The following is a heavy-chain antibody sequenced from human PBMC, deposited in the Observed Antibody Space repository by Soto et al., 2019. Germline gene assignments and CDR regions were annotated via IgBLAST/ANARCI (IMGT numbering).Heavy chain of an antibody. CDR2: ISWDGGGT. CDR1: GFTFDDYT. V-gene: IGHV3-43*01. D-gene: IGHD3-22*01. J-gene: IGHJ6*02. Sequence: PGGSLRLSCAAYGFTFDDYTMHWVRQAPGKGLEWVSLISWDGGGTYYADSVKGRFTISRDNSKNSLYLQMNSLRTEDTALYYCAKDTYYYDISGYPRPGYGMDVWGQGTTVTVSS. CDR3: AKDTYYYDISGYPRPGYGMDV.